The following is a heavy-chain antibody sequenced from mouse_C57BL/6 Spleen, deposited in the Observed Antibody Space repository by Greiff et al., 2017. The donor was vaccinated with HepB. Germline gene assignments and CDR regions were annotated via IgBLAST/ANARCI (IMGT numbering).Heavy chain of an antibody. D-gene: IGHD1-1*01. CDR3: SRGAPPNYYLAY. CDR2: INPNNGGT. CDR1: GYTFTDYY. V-gene: IGHV1-26*01. Sequence: EVQLQQSGPELVKPGASVKISCKASGYTFTDYYMNWVKQSHGKSLEWIGDINPNNGGTSYNQKFKGKATLTVDKYSSTAYMELRSLTSEDSAVYYCSRGAPPNYYLAYWGQGTLVTVSA. J-gene: IGHJ3*01.